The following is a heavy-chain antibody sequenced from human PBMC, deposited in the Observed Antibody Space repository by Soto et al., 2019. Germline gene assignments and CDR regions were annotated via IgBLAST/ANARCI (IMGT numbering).Heavy chain of an antibody. Sequence: PVGSLRLSCAASGFIFSSYGMHWVRQAPGKGLEWVAGIWYDGSNTFYSDAVKGRFSISRDNSKNTVDLQMNSLRAEDTAVYYCAKSIAVHHGWLEPWGQGIQVTVSS. D-gene: IGHD6-19*01. CDR3: AKSIAVHHGWLEP. CDR1: GFIFSSYG. CDR2: IWYDGSNT. V-gene: IGHV3-33*06. J-gene: IGHJ5*02.